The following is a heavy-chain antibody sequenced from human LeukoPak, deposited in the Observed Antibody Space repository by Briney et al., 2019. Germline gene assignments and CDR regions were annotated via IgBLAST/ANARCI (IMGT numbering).Heavy chain of an antibody. Sequence: GGSLRLSCAASGFTFSSYWMTWVRQAPGKGLEWVGNLKEDGSQKYYVDSVKGRFTISRDNAKNSLYLQMNSLRAEDTALYYCAKDRSSSWYGVFDYWGQGTLVTVSS. D-gene: IGHD6-13*01. V-gene: IGHV3-7*03. CDR1: GFTFSSYW. CDR2: LKEDGSQK. J-gene: IGHJ4*02. CDR3: AKDRSSSWYGVFDY.